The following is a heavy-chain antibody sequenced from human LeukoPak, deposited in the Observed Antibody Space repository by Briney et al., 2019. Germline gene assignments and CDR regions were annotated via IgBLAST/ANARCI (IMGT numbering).Heavy chain of an antibody. CDR3: AKDRVVTAIVRSSWFDP. CDR1: GFTFSSYG. D-gene: IGHD2-21*02. J-gene: IGHJ5*02. CDR2: IRYDGSNK. Sequence: PGGSLRLSCAASGFTFSSYGMHWVRQAPGKGLEWVAFIRYDGSNKYYADSVKGRFTISRDNSKNTLYLQMNSLRAEDTAVYYCAKDRVVTAIVRSSWFDPWGQGTLVTVSS. V-gene: IGHV3-30*02.